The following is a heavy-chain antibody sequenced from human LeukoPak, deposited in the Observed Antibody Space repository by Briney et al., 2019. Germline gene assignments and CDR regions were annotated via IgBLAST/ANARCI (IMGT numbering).Heavy chain of an antibody. V-gene: IGHV4-59*01. J-gene: IGHJ4*02. CDR3: ARGVYGDYATDY. Sequence: SETLSLTCAVSGETFGGYYWSWIRQPPGKGLEWIGYIYYSGSTNYNPSLKSRVTISVDTSKNQFSLKLSSVTAADTAVYYCARGVYGDYATDYWGQGTLVTVSS. D-gene: IGHD4-17*01. CDR2: IYYSGST. CDR1: GETFGGYY.